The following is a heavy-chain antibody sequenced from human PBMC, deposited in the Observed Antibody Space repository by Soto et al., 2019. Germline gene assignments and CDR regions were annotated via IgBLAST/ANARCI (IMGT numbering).Heavy chain of an antibody. J-gene: IGHJ6*02. V-gene: IGHV4-59*01. D-gene: IGHD5-18*01. CDR1: GGSISSYY. Sequence: PSETLSLTCTVSGGSISSYYWSWIRQPPGKGLEWIGYIYYSVSTNYNPSLKSRVTISVDTSKNQFSLKLSSVTAADTAVYYCARDIGYSYGPETYYYYYGMDVWGQGTTVTVSS. CDR3: ARDIGYSYGPETYYYYYGMDV. CDR2: IYYSVST.